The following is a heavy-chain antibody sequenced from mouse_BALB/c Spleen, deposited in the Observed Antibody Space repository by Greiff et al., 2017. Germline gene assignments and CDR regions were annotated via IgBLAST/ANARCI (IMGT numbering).Heavy chain of an antibody. V-gene: IGHV7-3*02. Sequence: EVKLVESGGGLVQPGGSLRLSCATSGFTFTDYYMNWVRQPPGKALEWLGFIRNKANGYTTEYSASVKGRFTISRDNSQSILYLQMNTLRAEDSDTYYCARSPQLGWYLDDWGEGTTVTVSS. CDR1: GFTFTDYY. D-gene: IGHD4-1*02. CDR3: ARSPQLGWYLDD. CDR2: IRNKANGYTT. J-gene: IGHJ1*01.